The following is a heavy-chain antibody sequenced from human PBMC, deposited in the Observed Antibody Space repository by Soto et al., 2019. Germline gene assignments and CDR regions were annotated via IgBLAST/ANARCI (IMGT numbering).Heavy chain of an antibody. D-gene: IGHD3-22*01. J-gene: IGHJ4*02. CDR1: GYTFTSYG. V-gene: IGHV1-46*01. CDR2: INPSGGST. Sequence: ASVKVSCKASGYTFTSYGINWVRQAPGQGLEWMGIINPSGGSTSYAQKFQGRVTMTRDTSTSTVYMELSSLRSEDTAVYYCAGSMYYYDSSGYPDFDYWGQGTLVTVSS. CDR3: AGSMYYYDSSGYPDFDY.